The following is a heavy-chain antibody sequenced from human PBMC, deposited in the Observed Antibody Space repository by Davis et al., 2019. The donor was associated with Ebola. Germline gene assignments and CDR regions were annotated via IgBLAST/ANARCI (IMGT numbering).Heavy chain of an antibody. CDR2: INPSGGST. J-gene: IGHJ3*02. Sequence: AASVKVSCKASGYTFTSYYMHWVRQAPGQGLEWMGIINPSGGSTSYAQKFQGRVTMTRDTSTSTVYMELSSLRSEDTAVYYCAKWVPYDILTGYPEGDAFDIWGQGTMVTVSS. CDR3: AKWVPYDILTGYPEGDAFDI. V-gene: IGHV1-46*01. CDR1: GYTFTSYY. D-gene: IGHD3-9*01.